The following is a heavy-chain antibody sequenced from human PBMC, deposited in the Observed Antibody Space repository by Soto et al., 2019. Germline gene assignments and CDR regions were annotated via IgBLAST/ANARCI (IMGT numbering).Heavy chain of an antibody. V-gene: IGHV3-23*01. CDR2: ISGSGGST. D-gene: IGHD3-3*01. Sequence: GGSLRLSCAASGFTFSSYAMSWVRQAPGKGLEWVSAISGSGGSTYYADSVKGRFTISRDNSKNTLYLQMNSLRAEDTAVYYCAKSREARGPVLRFLEWLLGSFDYWGQGTLVTVSS. CDR1: GFTFSSYA. J-gene: IGHJ4*02. CDR3: AKSREARGPVLRFLEWLLGSFDY.